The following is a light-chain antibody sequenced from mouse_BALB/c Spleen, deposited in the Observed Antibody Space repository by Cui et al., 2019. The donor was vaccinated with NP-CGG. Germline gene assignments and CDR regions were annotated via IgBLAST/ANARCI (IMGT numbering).Light chain of an antibody. CDR1: SGAVSIINY. CDR3: ALWYSNHWV. Sequence: QAVVTQESALTTSPGETVTLTCRSSSGAVSIINYANWVQEKPDHLFTGLIGGTNNRAPGVPARFSGSLIGDKAALTITGTHTEDEAIYFCALWYSNHWVFGGGTKLTVL. V-gene: IGLV1*01. J-gene: IGLJ1*01. CDR2: GTN.